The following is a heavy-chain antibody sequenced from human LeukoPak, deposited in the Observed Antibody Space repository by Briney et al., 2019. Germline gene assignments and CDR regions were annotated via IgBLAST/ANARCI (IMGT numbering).Heavy chain of an antibody. CDR3: ARVSAFYVHYYYGMDV. CDR1: GFTLSSYA. Sequence: LPGGSLRLSCAASGFTLSSYAMSWVRQAPGKGLEWVSYISSSGSTIYYADSVKGRFTISRDNAKNSLYLQMNSLRAEDTAVYYCARVSAFYVHYYYGMDVWGQGTTVTVSS. CDR2: ISSSGSTI. J-gene: IGHJ6*02. D-gene: IGHD3-16*01. V-gene: IGHV3-48*04.